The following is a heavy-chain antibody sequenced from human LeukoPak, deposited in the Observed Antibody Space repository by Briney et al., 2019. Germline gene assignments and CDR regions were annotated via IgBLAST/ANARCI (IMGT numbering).Heavy chain of an antibody. CDR1: GFTFSNHW. CDR3: ARGSSVYYGDHSQT. Sequence: GGSLRLSCAASGFTFSNHWMTWIRQAPGKGLEWVANIKQDGIEKYYADSVEGRFTVSRDNTKKTLFLQMHTLRAEGTAVYYCARGSSVYYGDHSQTGGRGSLVTVSS. V-gene: IGHV3-7*04. CDR2: IKQDGIEK. D-gene: IGHD3-22*01. J-gene: IGHJ1*01.